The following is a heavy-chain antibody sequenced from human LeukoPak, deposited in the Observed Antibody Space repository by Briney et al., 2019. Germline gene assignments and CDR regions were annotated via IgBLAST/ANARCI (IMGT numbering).Heavy chain of an antibody. CDR3: AKGPMIRGPFDY. CDR1: GFTFDDYA. V-gene: IGHV3-9*01. D-gene: IGHD3-22*01. CDR2: ISWNSGSI. J-gene: IGHJ4*02. Sequence: PGGPLRLSCAASGFTFDDYAMHWVRQAPGKGLEWVSGISWNSGSIGYADSVKGRFTISRDNAKNSLYLQMNSLRAEDTALYYCAKGPMIRGPFDYWGQGTLVTVSS.